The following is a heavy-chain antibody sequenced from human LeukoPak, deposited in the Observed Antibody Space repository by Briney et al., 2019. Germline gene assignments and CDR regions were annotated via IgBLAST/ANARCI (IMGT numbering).Heavy chain of an antibody. CDR1: GFDFSSDW. CDR3: AKDHYWSIDY. V-gene: IGHV3-74*01. CDR2: IKGDGIST. J-gene: IGHJ4*02. Sequence: GGSLRLSCAASGFDFSSDWMHWVRHAPGQGLVWVSRIKGDGISTNYADSVKGRFTISRDIAKNTLYLQMNSLRAEDTGVYYCAKDHYWSIDYWGRGTLVTVSS. D-gene: IGHD3-3*01.